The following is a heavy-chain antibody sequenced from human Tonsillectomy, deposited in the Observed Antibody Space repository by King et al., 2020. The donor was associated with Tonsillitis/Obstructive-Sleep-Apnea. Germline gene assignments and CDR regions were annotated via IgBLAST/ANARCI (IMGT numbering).Heavy chain of an antibody. J-gene: IGHJ6*03. CDR2: FNDGGST. Sequence: VQLQQWGAGLLKPSETLSLTCGVYGGSFSGFYWSWIRQPPGKGLVWIGKFNDGGSTNYNPSLKSRITISVDTSKNDFSLRLSSVTAADTAVYYCARGDLAMTYYMDVWGKGTTVTVSS. V-gene: IGHV4-34*01. D-gene: IGHD3-3*02. CDR1: GGSFSGFY. CDR3: ARGDLAMTYYMDV.